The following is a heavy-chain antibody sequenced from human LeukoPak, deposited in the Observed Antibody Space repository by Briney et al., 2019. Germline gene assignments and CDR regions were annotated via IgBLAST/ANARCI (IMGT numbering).Heavy chain of an antibody. D-gene: IGHD1-1*01. CDR3: KSGGAAPGSFDY. CDR1: GFTFSSYW. CDR2: IKYDGNEE. J-gene: IGHJ4*02. Sequence: GGSLRLSCAASGFTFSSYWMSWMRQAPGKGLEWVANIKYDGNEEYYVDSVRGRFTISRDNAKNSLYLQLNSLRVEDTAVYYCKSGGAAPGSFDYWGQGTLVAVSP. V-gene: IGHV3-7*01.